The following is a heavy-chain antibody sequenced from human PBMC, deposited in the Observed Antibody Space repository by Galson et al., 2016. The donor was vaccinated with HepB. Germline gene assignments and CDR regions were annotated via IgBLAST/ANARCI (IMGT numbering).Heavy chain of an antibody. CDR2: IDPNDGVT. CDR3: AREDCVDS. V-gene: IGHV1-46*01. Sequence: SVKVSCKASGYSFRSYYIHWVRQVPGQGLEWMGIIDPNDGVTNYTQKLQGRVTMTRDTSTNTLYWELSSLKFEDTAIYYWAREDCVDSWGQGTLVTVSS. CDR1: GYSFRSYY. D-gene: IGHD2-21*01. J-gene: IGHJ5*01.